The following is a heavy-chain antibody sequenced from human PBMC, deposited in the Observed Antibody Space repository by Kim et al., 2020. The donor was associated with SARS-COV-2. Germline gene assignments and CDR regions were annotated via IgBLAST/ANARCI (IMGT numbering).Heavy chain of an antibody. CDR2: YI. V-gene: IGHV3-21*01. D-gene: IGHD3-16*01. CDR3: ARDRRGEIDY. Sequence: YIYYADSVKGRFTISRDNAENSLYLQMNSLRAEDTAVYYCARDRRGEIDYWGQGTLVTVSS. J-gene: IGHJ4*02.